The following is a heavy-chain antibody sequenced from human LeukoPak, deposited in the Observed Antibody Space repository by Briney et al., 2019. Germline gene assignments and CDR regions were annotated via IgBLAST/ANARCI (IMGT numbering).Heavy chain of an antibody. CDR3: ARGRVSSSSWYSTYYYYFYMDV. J-gene: IGHJ6*03. CDR2: MYHSGST. D-gene: IGHD6-13*01. Sequence: SETLSLTCTVSGYSISRGYYWGWIRQPPGKGLEWIESMYHSGSTYYNPSLKSRVTMSVDTSKNQFSLKLSSVTAADTAVYFCARGRVSSSSWYSTYYYYFYMDVWGKGTTVTVSS. V-gene: IGHV4-38-2*02. CDR1: GYSISRGYY.